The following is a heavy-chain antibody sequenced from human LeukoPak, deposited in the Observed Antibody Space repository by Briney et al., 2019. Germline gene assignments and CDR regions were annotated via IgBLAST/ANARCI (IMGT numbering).Heavy chain of an antibody. D-gene: IGHD3-9*01. J-gene: IGHJ6*03. CDR3: ARQRGEYYDILTGYYYYYYMDV. V-gene: IGHV4-4*07. CDR1: GGSISSYY. Sequence: SETLSLTCTVSGGSISSYYWSWIRQPAGKGLEWIGRIYTSGSTNYNPSLKSRVTMSVDTSKNQFSLKLSSVTAADAAVYYCARQRGEYYDILTGYYYYYYMDVWGKGTTVTVSS. CDR2: IYTSGST.